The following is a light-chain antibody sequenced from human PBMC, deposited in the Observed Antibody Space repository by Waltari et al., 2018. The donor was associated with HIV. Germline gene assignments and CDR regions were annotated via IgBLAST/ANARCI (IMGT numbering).Light chain of an antibody. CDR1: QSVLYSSNNKNY. CDR2: WAS. Sequence: DIVMTQSPDSLAVSLGERATINCKSSQSVLYSSNNKNYFSWYQQKPGQPPKLLIYWASTRESGVPDRFSGSGSGTDFTLTISSLQAEDVAVYYCQQHSSTPYTFGQGTKLEIK. J-gene: IGKJ2*01. CDR3: QQHSSTPYT. V-gene: IGKV4-1*01.